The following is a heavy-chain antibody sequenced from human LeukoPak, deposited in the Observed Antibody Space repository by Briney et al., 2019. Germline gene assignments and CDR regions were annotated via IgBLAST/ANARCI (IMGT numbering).Heavy chain of an antibody. Sequence: PGGSVRLSCAASGFTFSSYSMNWVRQAPGKGLEWVSSISSSSSYIYYADSVKGGFTISRDNAKNSLYLQMNSLRAEDTAVYYCSSRTVTTHAFDIWGQGTMVTVSS. CDR2: ISSSSSYI. CDR1: GFTFSSYS. V-gene: IGHV3-21*01. J-gene: IGHJ3*02. D-gene: IGHD4-17*01. CDR3: SSRTVTTHAFDI.